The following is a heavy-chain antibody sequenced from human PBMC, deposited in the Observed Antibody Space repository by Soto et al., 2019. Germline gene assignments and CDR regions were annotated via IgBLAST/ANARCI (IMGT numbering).Heavy chain of an antibody. Sequence: QVQLVQSGAEVKKPGASVKLTCKASGYTFIMHYIHWVRQAPGQGLEWMGVINPTGGTTNYAQKFQGRVTLTGDTSTSTVYMDLSSLRSEDTALYYCARGDRDGYSVWGQGTQVTVSS. J-gene: IGHJ4*02. CDR3: ARGDRDGYSV. CDR2: INPTGGTT. D-gene: IGHD4-4*01. V-gene: IGHV1-46*01. CDR1: GYTFIMHY.